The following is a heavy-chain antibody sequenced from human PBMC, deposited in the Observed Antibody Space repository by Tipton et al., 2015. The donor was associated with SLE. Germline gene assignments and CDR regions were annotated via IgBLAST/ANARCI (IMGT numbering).Heavy chain of an antibody. D-gene: IGHD3-10*01. Sequence: TLICNVSGGSISSYYWSWIRQPAGKGLEWIGRIYNSGSTNYNPSLKSRVTMSVDTSKNQFSLKLSSVTAADTAVYYCARERSRGVDAFDIWGQGTMVTVSS. CDR2: IYNSGST. CDR1: GGSISSYY. CDR3: ARERSRGVDAFDI. V-gene: IGHV4-4*07. J-gene: IGHJ3*02.